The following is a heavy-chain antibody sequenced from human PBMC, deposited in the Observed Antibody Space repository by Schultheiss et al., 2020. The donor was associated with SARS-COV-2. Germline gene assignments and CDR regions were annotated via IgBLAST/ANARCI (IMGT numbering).Heavy chain of an antibody. CDR3: AREGTYYYDSSGYFGY. CDR1: GFTFSSYG. Sequence: GGSLRLSCAASGFTFSSYGMHWVRQAPGKGLEWVAVIWYDGSNKYYADSVKGRFTISRDNAKNSLYLQMNSLRAEDTAVYYCAREGTYYYDSSGYFGYWGQGTLVTVSS. D-gene: IGHD3-22*01. V-gene: IGHV3-33*01. CDR2: IWYDGSNK. J-gene: IGHJ4*02.